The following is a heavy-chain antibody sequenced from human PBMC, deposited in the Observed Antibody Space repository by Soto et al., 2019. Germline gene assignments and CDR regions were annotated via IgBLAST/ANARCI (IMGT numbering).Heavy chain of an antibody. V-gene: IGHV3-23*01. J-gene: IGHJ6*02. CDR3: SKTEGIYYYHYGVDL. CDR1: EFTITSFS. Sequence: LSCVAGEFTITSFSSNWFHKAPRRGLEWVSGISGSGGNTYYADSVKGRFTISRDKPKKTVFLQMNSLRAEDTAVYYCSKTEGIYYYHYGVDLYSQGTTVTVS. CDR2: ISGSGGNT.